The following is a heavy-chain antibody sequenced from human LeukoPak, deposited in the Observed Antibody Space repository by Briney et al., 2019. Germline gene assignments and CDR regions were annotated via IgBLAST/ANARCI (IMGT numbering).Heavy chain of an antibody. CDR1: GYSFTSYW. D-gene: IGHD1-26*01. CDR3: ASSTTRCGSYYGLGPLSY. CDR2: IYPGDSDT. J-gene: IGHJ4*02. Sequence: GESLKISCKGSGYSFTSYWIGWVRQMPGKGLEWMGIIYPGDSDTRYNPSFQGQVTISADKSISTAYLQWSSLKASDTAMYYCASSTTRCGSYYGLGPLSYWGQGTLVTVSS. V-gene: IGHV5-51*01.